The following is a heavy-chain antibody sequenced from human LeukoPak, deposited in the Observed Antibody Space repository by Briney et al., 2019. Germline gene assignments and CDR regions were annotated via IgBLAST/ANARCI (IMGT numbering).Heavy chain of an antibody. D-gene: IGHD1-26*01. V-gene: IGHV1-2*06. CDR1: GYTFTGYY. CDR2: INPNSGGT. J-gene: IGHJ1*01. Sequence: ASVKASCKASGYTFTGYYMHWVRQAPGQGLEWMGRINPNSGGTNYAQKFQGRVTMTRDTSISTAYMELSRLRSDDTAVYYCARDMSGRTAYFQHWGQGTLVTVSS. CDR3: ARDMSGRTAYFQH.